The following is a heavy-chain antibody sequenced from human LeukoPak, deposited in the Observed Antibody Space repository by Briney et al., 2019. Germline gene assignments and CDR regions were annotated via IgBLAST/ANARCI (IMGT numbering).Heavy chain of an antibody. CDR2: INHSGST. D-gene: IGHD4-17*01. CDR1: GGSFSGYY. CDR3: ARVASYGDHANYYYYMDV. Sequence: KSSETLSLTCAVYGGSFSGYYWSWIRQPPGKGLEWIGEINHSGSTNYNPSLKSRVTISVDTSKNQFSLKLSSVTAADTAVYYCARVASYGDHANYYYYMDVWGKGTTVTISS. V-gene: IGHV4-34*01. J-gene: IGHJ6*03.